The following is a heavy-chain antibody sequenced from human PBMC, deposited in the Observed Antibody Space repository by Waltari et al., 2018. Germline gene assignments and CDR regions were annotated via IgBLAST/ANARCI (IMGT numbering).Heavy chain of an antibody. CDR3: AKYVGYFDN. V-gene: IGHV3-23*03. CDR2: IYSGAGST. Sequence: EVQLLESGGGLVQPGGSLRLSCAASGFTLSSQAMTWVRQAPGKGLEGVSIIYSGAGSTFYADSVKGRFTISRDNSKNKLYLQMNSLRAEDTAVYYCAKYVGYFDNWGQGTLVTVSS. D-gene: IGHD6-13*01. CDR1: GFTLSSQA. J-gene: IGHJ4*02.